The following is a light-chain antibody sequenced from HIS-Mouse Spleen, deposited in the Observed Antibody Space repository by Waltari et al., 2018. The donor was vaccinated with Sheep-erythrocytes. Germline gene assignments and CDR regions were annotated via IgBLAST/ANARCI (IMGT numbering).Light chain of an antibody. J-gene: IGLJ1*01. Sequence: QSALTQPRSVSGSPGQSVTISCTGTSSDVGGYNYVSWYQQHPGKAPKLMIYDVSTRPYGVPDRFSGSKSGNTASLTISGLQAEDEADYYCCSYAGSYNHVFATGTKVTVL. CDR2: DVS. V-gene: IGLV2-11*01. CDR3: CSYAGSYNHV. CDR1: SSDVGGYNY.